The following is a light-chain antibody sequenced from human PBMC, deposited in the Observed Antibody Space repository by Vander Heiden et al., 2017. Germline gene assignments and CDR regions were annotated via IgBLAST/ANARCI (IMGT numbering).Light chain of an antibody. V-gene: IGLV1-40*01. CDR2: GNS. Sequence: QSVLTQPPSVSGAPGQRVTISCTGSSSNIGAGYDVHWYQQLPGTAPNLLIYGNSNRPSGVPDRFSGSKSGTSASLAITGLQAEDEADYYCQSYDSSLSGSWVFGGGTKLTGL. CDR1: SSNIGAGYD. J-gene: IGLJ3*02. CDR3: QSYDSSLSGSWV.